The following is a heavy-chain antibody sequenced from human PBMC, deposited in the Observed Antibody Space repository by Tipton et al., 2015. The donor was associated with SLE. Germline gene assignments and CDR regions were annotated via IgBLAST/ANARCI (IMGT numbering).Heavy chain of an antibody. CDR2: INPNSGGT. CDR3: ATLPDFWSGYYTDFDY. V-gene: IGHV1-2*02. D-gene: IGHD3-3*01. Sequence: QLVQSGAEVKKPGASVKVSCKASGYTFTGYYMYWVRQAPGQGLEWMGWINPNSGGTNYAQKFQGRVTMTRDTSINTAYMELSRLRSDATAVCYCATLPDFWSGYYTDFDYWGQGTLVTVSS. J-gene: IGHJ4*02. CDR1: GYTFTGYY.